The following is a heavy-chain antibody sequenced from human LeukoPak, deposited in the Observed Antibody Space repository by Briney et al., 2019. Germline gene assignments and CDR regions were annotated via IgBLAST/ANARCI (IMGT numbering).Heavy chain of an antibody. V-gene: IGHV3-21*01. CDR3: ASYYYYDSSGSRGNAFDI. CDR2: ISSSSSYI. D-gene: IGHD3-22*01. Sequence: PGGSLRLSCAASGFTFSSYSMNWVRQAPGKGLEWVSSISSSSSYIYYADSVKGRFTISRDNAKNSLYLQMNSLRAEDTAVYYCASYYYYDSSGSRGNAFDIWGQGTMVTVSS. J-gene: IGHJ3*02. CDR1: GFTFSSYS.